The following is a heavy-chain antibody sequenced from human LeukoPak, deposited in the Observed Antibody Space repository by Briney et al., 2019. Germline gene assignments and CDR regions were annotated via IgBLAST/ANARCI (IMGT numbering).Heavy chain of an antibody. J-gene: IGHJ4*02. Sequence: ASVKVSCKTSGYTFTGYYMHWVRQAPGQGLEWLGRMNPNSGDTNYPQNFQGRVTMTRDTSISTAYMELSSLRSDDTAVYYCVPRGDGGFDYWGQGTLVIVSS. CDR3: VPRGDGGFDY. CDR2: MNPNSGDT. D-gene: IGHD3-16*01. V-gene: IGHV1-2*06. CDR1: GYTFTGYY.